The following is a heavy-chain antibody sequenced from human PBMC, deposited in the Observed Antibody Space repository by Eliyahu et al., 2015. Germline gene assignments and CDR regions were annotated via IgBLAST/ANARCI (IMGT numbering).Heavy chain of an antibody. CDR2: XSGSGGST. J-gene: IGHJ3*02. D-gene: IGHD4-17*01. CDR1: GFTFSSYA. CDR3: AKGPYGDYAHDAFDI. V-gene: IGHV3-23*04. Sequence: EVQLVESGGGLVQPGGSLRLSCAASGFTFSSYAMSWVRQAPGKGREXVSXXSGSGGSTYYADSVKGRFTISRDNSKNTLYLQMXSLRAEDTAVYYCAKGPYGDYAHDAFDIWGQGTMVTVSS.